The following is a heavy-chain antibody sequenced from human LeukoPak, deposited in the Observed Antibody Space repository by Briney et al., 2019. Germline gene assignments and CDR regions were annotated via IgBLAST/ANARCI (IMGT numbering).Heavy chain of an antibody. CDR1: GFTFSSYG. D-gene: IGHD4-17*01. J-gene: IGHJ4*02. Sequence: GGSLRLSCAASGFTFSSYGMHWVRQAPGKGLEWVAVISYDGSNKYYADSVKGQFTISRDNSKNTLYLQMNSLRAEDTAVYYCAKSLYGDYGYWGQGTLVTVSS. CDR3: AKSLYGDYGY. V-gene: IGHV3-30*18. CDR2: ISYDGSNK.